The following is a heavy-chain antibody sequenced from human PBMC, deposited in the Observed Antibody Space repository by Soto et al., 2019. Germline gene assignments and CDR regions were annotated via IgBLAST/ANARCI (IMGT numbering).Heavy chain of an antibody. V-gene: IGHV3-33*01. D-gene: IGHD1-20*01. J-gene: IGHJ6*02. CDR1: GFTFSSYG. CDR2: IWYDGSNK. Sequence: GGSLRLSCAASGFTFSSYGMHWVRQAPGKXLEWVAVIWYDGSNKYYADSVKGRFTISRDNSKNTLYLQMNSLRAEDTAVYYCARALYNWNPPYYYYYGMDVWGQGTTVTVSS. CDR3: ARALYNWNPPYYYYYGMDV.